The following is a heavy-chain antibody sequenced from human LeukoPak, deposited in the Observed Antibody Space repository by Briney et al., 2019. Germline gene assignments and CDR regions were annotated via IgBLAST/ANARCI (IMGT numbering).Heavy chain of an antibody. Sequence: SETLSLTRTVSGGSISSYYWSWIRQPPGKGLEWIGYIYYSGSTNYNPSLKGRVTISVDTSKNQFSLKLSSVTAADTAVYYCARLRGYYDSSGHLDYWGQGTLVTVSS. CDR3: ARLRGYYDSSGHLDY. CDR1: GGSISSYY. J-gene: IGHJ4*02. CDR2: IYYSGST. V-gene: IGHV4-59*08. D-gene: IGHD3-22*01.